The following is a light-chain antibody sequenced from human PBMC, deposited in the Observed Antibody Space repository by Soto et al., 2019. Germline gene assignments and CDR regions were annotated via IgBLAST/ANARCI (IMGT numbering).Light chain of an antibody. CDR2: GAS. J-gene: IGKJ1*01. CDR3: QQYGSSPWT. V-gene: IGKV3-20*01. CDR1: QNILSN. Sequence: EIVMTHSPATLSVSPWERATLSCRASQNILSNLAWYQQKPGQAPRLLIYGASSRATGIPDRFSGSGSGTDFTLTISRLEPEDFAVYYCQQYGSSPWTFGQGTKVDIK.